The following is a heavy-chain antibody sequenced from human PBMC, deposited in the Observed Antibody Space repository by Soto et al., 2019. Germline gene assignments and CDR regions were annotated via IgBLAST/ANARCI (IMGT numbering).Heavy chain of an antibody. CDR1: GGSISSYY. CDR2: IYYSGST. J-gene: IGHJ4*02. D-gene: IGHD3-22*01. Sequence: PSETLSLTCTVSGGSISSYYWSWIRQPPGKGLEWIGYIYYSGSTNYNPSLKSRVTISVDTSKNQFSLKLSSVTAADTAVYYCARGPRMINPFDYWGQGTLVTVSS. V-gene: IGHV4-59*01. CDR3: ARGPRMINPFDY.